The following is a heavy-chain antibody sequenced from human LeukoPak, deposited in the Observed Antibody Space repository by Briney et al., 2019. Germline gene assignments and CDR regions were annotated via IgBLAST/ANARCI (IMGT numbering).Heavy chain of an antibody. CDR2: INPNSGGT. Sequence: ASVKVSCKASGYTFTGYYMHWVRQAPGQRLEWMGWINPNSGGTNYAQKFQGRVTMTRDTSISTAYMELSRLRSDDTAVYYCAGGDCSGGSCLGEYYYYYYMDVWGKGTTVTVSS. V-gene: IGHV1-2*02. D-gene: IGHD2-15*01. CDR3: AGGDCSGGSCLGEYYYYYYMDV. CDR1: GYTFTGYY. J-gene: IGHJ6*03.